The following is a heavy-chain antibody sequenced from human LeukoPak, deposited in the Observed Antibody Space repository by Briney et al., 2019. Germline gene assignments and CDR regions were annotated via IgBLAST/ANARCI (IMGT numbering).Heavy chain of an antibody. CDR3: AKGSGSLDY. J-gene: IGHJ4*02. CDR2: IWYDGSNK. V-gene: IGHV3-33*06. Sequence: GRSLRLSCAASGFTFSSYGMHWVRQAPGKGLEWVAVIWYDGSNKYYADSVKGRFTISRDNSKNTLYPQMNSLRAEDTAVYYCAKGSGSLDYWGQGTLVTVSS. CDR1: GFTFSSYG. D-gene: IGHD3-10*01.